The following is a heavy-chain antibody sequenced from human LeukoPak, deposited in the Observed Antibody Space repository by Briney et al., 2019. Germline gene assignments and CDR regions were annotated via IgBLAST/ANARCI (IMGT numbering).Heavy chain of an antibody. J-gene: IGHJ6*03. CDR1: GGSFSGYY. V-gene: IGHV4-34*01. Sequence: SETLSLTCAVYGGSFSGYYWSWIRQPPGKGLEWIGEINHSGSTNYNPSLKSRVTISVDTSKNQFSLKLSSVTAADTAVYYCAREDRSYYDYYYYYMDVWGKGTTVTISS. CDR3: AREDRSYYDYYYYYMDV. CDR2: INHSGST. D-gene: IGHD1-26*01.